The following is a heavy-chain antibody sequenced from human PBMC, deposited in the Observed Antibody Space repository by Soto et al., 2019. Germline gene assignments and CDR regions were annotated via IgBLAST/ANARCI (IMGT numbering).Heavy chain of an antibody. CDR3: ARHAPYSSSWYVDY. CDR2: IYPGDSDT. Sequence: LKISCKGSGYSFTNYWIGWVRQMPGKGLEWMGIIYPGDSDTRYSPSFQGQVTISADKSISTAYLQWSSLKASDTAMYYCARHAPYSSSWYVDYWGQGTLVTVSS. D-gene: IGHD6-13*01. CDR1: GYSFTNYW. J-gene: IGHJ4*02. V-gene: IGHV5-51*01.